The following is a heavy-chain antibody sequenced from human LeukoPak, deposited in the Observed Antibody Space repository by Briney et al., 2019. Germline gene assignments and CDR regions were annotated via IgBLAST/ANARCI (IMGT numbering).Heavy chain of an antibody. D-gene: IGHD6-19*01. J-gene: IGHJ4*02. Sequence: QTGGSLRLSCAASGFTFSSYAMSWVRQAPGKGLEWVSAISGSGGSTDYADSVKGRFTISRDNSKNTLYLQMNSLRAEDTAVYYCAREQKYSSGWYPAYWGQGTLVTVSS. CDR1: GFTFSSYA. CDR3: AREQKYSSGWYPAY. CDR2: ISGSGGST. V-gene: IGHV3-23*01.